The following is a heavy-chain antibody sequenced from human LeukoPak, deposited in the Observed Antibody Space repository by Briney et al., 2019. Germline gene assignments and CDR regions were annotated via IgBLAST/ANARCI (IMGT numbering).Heavy chain of an antibody. V-gene: IGHV3-21*01. CDR3: ARDTAAYYDFWSGLSNWFDP. J-gene: IGHJ5*02. CDR2: IGSSSSSI. D-gene: IGHD3-3*01. CDR1: GFTFSSYA. Sequence: GGSLRLSCAASGFTFSSYAMSWVRQAPGKGLEWVSSIGSSSSSIYHAASLKGRITISRDNAKNSLYLQMNSLRAEDTAVYYCARDTAAYYDFWSGLSNWFDPWGQGTLVTVSS.